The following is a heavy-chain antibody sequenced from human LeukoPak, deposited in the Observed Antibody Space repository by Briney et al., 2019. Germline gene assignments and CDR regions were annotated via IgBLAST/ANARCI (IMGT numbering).Heavy chain of an antibody. J-gene: IGHJ4*02. CDR2: INPNSGGT. CDR1: GYTFTGYY. CDR3: ARLADYYDSSGYYTY. D-gene: IGHD3-22*01. V-gene: IGHV1-2*02. Sequence: ASVKVSCKASGYTFTGYYMHWVRQAPGQGLEWMGWINPNSGGTNYAQKFQGRVTMTRDTSISTAYMELSRLRSDDTAVYYCARLADYYDSSGYYTYWGQGTLVTVSS.